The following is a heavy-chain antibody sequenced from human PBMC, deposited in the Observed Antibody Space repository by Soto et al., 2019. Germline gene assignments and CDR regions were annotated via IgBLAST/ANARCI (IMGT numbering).Heavy chain of an antibody. Sequence: QVQLVHSGAEVKKPGSSVKVSCKASGGTFSSYTISWVRQAPGQGLEWMGRIIPILGIANYAQKFQGRVTITADKSTSTAYMELSGLRSEDTAVYYCVPSWDWFDPWGQGTLVTVSS. CDR3: VPSWDWFDP. D-gene: IGHD3-16*01. V-gene: IGHV1-69*02. J-gene: IGHJ5*02. CDR2: IIPILGIA. CDR1: GGTFSSYT.